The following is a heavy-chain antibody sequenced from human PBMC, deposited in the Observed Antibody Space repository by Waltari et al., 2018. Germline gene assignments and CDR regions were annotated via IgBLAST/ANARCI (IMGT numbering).Heavy chain of an antibody. V-gene: IGHV4-59*01. CDR1: GGSITGYY. Sequence: QVQLQESGPGLVKPSEPLSLTCTVSGGSITGYYWSWIRPPPGKGLDWLGHIYYNGNTDYNPSLKSRVTISVDTSKNQFSLKLSSVTAADTAVYYCAREIYGGNSRPYDYWGQGTLVTVSS. CDR3: AREIYGGNSRPYDY. D-gene: IGHD4-17*01. CDR2: IYYNGNT. J-gene: IGHJ4*02.